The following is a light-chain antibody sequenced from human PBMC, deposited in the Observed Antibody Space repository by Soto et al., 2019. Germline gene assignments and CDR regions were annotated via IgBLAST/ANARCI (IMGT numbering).Light chain of an antibody. V-gene: IGKV3-20*01. CDR2: GAS. Sequence: EIALSQSPGTLSLSPGERATLSCRASQSVSNNYLAWYQQKPGQAPRLLIYGASNRATGIPDRFSGSGSGTDFTLTISRLEPEDFAVYYCQQYGSSPWTFGQGTKVDIK. CDR3: QQYGSSPWT. CDR1: QSVSNNY. J-gene: IGKJ1*01.